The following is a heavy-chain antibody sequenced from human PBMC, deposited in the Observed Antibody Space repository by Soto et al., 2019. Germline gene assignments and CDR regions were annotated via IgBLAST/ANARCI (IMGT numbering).Heavy chain of an antibody. V-gene: IGHV1-69*06. Sequence: SVKVSCKASGGTFSSCAISWVRQAPGQGLEWMGGIIPIFGTANYAQKFQGRVTITADKSTSTAYMELSGLRSEDTAVYYCARNDWDFYYGMDVWGQGTTVTVSS. CDR3: ARNDWDFYYGMDV. CDR2: IIPIFGTA. D-gene: IGHD1-1*01. J-gene: IGHJ6*02. CDR1: GGTFSSCA.